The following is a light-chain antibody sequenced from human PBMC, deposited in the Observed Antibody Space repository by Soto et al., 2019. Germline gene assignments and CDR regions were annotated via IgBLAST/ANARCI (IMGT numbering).Light chain of an antibody. Sequence: QSVLTQPPSASGTPGQRVTISCSGSSSNIGSKAVNWYQHLPGTAPKLLIYSSSQRPSGVPDRFSGSKSGTSASLAISGLESEDEADYYCAAWEDSLKGVVFGGGTKRTVL. CDR3: AAWEDSLKGVV. CDR2: SSS. CDR1: SSNIGSKA. J-gene: IGLJ2*01. V-gene: IGLV1-44*01.